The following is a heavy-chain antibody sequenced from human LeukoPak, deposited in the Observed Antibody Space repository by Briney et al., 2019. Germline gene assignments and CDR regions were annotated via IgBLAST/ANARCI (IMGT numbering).Heavy chain of an antibody. CDR2: IYYSGST. Sequence: SETLSLTCTVSGGSISSYYWNWIRQPPGKGLEWIGYIYYSGSTNYNPSLKSRVIISVDTSKNQFSLKLRSVTAADTGVYYCARLSSSGWYYFDYWGQGTLVTVSP. J-gene: IGHJ4*02. D-gene: IGHD6-19*01. CDR3: ARLSSSGWYYFDY. V-gene: IGHV4-59*01. CDR1: GGSISSYY.